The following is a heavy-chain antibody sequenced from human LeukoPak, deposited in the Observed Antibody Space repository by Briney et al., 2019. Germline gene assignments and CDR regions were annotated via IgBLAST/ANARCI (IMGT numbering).Heavy chain of an antibody. CDR3: ARHRYTSSSSYFDF. J-gene: IGHJ4*02. CDR2: IYSSGST. Sequence: SETLSLTCTVSGGSISGYYWTWIREPPGKGLEWIGYIYSSGSTNYNPSLKSRVTISVDTSKNQFSLRLSSVTAADTAVYYCARHRYTSSSSYFDFWGQGTLVTVSS. D-gene: IGHD6-6*01. V-gene: IGHV4-59*08. CDR1: GGSISGYY.